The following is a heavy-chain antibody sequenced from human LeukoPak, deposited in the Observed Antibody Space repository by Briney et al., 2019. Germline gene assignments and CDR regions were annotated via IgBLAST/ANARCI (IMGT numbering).Heavy chain of an antibody. J-gene: IGHJ4*02. V-gene: IGHV3-23*01. CDR1: GFTFSSYA. Sequence: GGSLRLSRAAPGFTFSSYAMTWVRQAPGKGLEWVSAISGSGGATYYADSVKGRFTISRDNSKNTLYLQMNSLRAEDTAVYYCAKSTVTTGDWYFDYWGQGTLVTVSS. CDR3: AKSTVTTGDWYFDY. CDR2: ISGSGGAT. D-gene: IGHD4-17*01.